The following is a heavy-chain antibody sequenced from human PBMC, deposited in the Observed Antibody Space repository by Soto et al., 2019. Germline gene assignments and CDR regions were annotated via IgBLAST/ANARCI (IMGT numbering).Heavy chain of an antibody. Sequence: PWETLSLTCAVYGGSFSGYYWSWIRQPPGKGLEWIGEINHSGSTNYNPSLKSRVTISVDTSKNQFSLKLSSVTAADTAVYYCARVSRYYDSSGYFDYWGQGTLVTVSS. CDR1: GGSFSGYY. V-gene: IGHV4-34*01. D-gene: IGHD3-22*01. CDR3: ARVSRYYDSSGYFDY. J-gene: IGHJ4*02. CDR2: INHSGST.